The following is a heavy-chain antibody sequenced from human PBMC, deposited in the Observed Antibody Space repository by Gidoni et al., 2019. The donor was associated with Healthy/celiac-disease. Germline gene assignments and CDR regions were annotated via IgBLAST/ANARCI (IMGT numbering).Heavy chain of an antibody. Sequence: QLQLQESGPGLVKPSETLSLTCTVSGGSISTSSYYWGGIRQPPGKGLDWIGSIYYSGSTYYNPSLKSRVTISVDTSKNQFSLKLSSVTAADTAVYYCARDFWSAYYTYYYYGMDVWGQGTTVTVSS. V-gene: IGHV4-39*07. J-gene: IGHJ6*02. CDR3: ARDFWSAYYTYYYYGMDV. CDR1: GGSISTSSYY. D-gene: IGHD3-3*01. CDR2: IYYSGST.